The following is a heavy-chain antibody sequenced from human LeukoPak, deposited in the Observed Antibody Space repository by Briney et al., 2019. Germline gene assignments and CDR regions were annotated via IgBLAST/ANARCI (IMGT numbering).Heavy chain of an antibody. V-gene: IGHV1-8*01. J-gene: IGHJ4*02. D-gene: IGHD6-19*01. CDR3: ARGGGGIAVAGRDFDY. CDR2: MNPNSGNT. Sequence: ASVKVSCTASGYTFTSYDINWVRQATGQGLEWMGWMNPNSGNTGYAQKFQGRVTMTRNTSISTAYMELSSLRSEDTAVYYCARGGGGIAVAGRDFDYWGQGTLVTVSS. CDR1: GYTFTSYD.